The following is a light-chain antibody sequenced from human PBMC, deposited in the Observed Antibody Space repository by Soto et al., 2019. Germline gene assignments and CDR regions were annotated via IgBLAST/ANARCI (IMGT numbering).Light chain of an antibody. CDR2: GAT. CDR1: QTINDN. V-gene: IGKV3D-15*01. Sequence: EVVMTHSPATLSVSPWERAALFCWASQTINDNVAWYQQKPGQAPRLLMYGATTRATGIPDRFIGSGSGTDFSLTISRLEPEDFAVYYCQQSPGTFGQGTKVDIK. CDR3: QQSPGT. J-gene: IGKJ1*01.